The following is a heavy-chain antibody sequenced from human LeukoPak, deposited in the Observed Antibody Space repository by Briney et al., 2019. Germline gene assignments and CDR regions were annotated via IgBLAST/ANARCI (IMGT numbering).Heavy chain of an antibody. V-gene: IGHV1-2*02. CDR2: INPNSGGT. D-gene: IGHD6-6*01. Sequence: GASVKVSCKASGYTFTGYYMHWVRQAPGQGLEWMGWINPNSGGTNYAQKFQGRVTMTRDTSISTAYMELSRLTSDDTAMYYCARTYGSSPADYFDYWGQGTLVTVSS. CDR1: GYTFTGYY. CDR3: ARTYGSSPADYFDY. J-gene: IGHJ4*02.